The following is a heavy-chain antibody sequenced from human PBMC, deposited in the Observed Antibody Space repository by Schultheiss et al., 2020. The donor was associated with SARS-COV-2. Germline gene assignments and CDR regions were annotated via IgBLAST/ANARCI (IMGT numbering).Heavy chain of an antibody. CDR2: ISSSGSTI. V-gene: IGHV3-48*03. CDR3: TTELVTMVQGALGYFDY. CDR1: GFTFSSYE. Sequence: GGSLRLSCAASGFTFSSYEMNWVRQAPGKGLEWVSYISSSGSTIYYADSVKGRFTISRDNAKNSLYLQMNSLRAEDTAVYYCTTELVTMVQGALGYFDYWGQGTLVTVSS. D-gene: IGHD3-10*01. J-gene: IGHJ4*02.